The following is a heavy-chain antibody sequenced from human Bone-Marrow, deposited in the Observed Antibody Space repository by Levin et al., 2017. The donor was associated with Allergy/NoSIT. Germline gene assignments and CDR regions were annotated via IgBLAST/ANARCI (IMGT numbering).Heavy chain of an antibody. CDR3: ARGGHCSGTSCSPYYYMDV. CDR1: GFTFSDYW. D-gene: IGHD2-2*01. CDR2: INFDGSST. Sequence: TGGSLRLSCAASGFTFSDYWMHWVRQAPGKGLVWVSRINFDGSSTTYADSARGRFTISRDNAKITLYLQMNSLRAEDTAVYYCARGGHCSGTSCSPYYYMDVWGKGTTVTVSS. V-gene: IGHV3-74*01. J-gene: IGHJ6*03.